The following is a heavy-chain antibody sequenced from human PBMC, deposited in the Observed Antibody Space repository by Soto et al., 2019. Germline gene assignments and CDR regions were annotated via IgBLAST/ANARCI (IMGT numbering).Heavy chain of an antibody. J-gene: IGHJ5*02. Sequence: SATLSLTCAVSGGSISSSNWWSWVRQPPGKGLEWIGEIYHSGSTNYNPSLKSRVTISVDKSKNQFSLKLSSVTAADTAVYYCARIMVRGVIIQNWFDPWGQGTLVTVSS. CDR2: IYHSGST. D-gene: IGHD3-10*01. CDR3: ARIMVRGVIIQNWFDP. V-gene: IGHV4-4*02. CDR1: GGSISSSNW.